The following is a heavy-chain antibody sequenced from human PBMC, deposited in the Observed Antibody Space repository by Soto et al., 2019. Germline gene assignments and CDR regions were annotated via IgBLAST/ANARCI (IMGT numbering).Heavy chain of an antibody. J-gene: IGHJ4*02. Sequence: GGSLSLSCAASGFTFDDYAMHWVRQAPGKGLEWVSGISWKSGSITYADSVKGRFTISRDNAKNSLFLQMNSLRAEDTAFYYCAKDREASSSSDYFDYWGQGTLVTVSS. V-gene: IGHV3-9*01. CDR1: GFTFDDYA. D-gene: IGHD6-6*01. CDR2: ISWKSGSI. CDR3: AKDREASSSSDYFDY.